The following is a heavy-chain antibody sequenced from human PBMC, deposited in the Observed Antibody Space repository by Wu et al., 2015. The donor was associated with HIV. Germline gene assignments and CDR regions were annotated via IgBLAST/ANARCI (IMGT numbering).Heavy chain of an antibody. CDR3: ARVPSIAAKANYYYYYYMDV. CDR1: GGTFSSYA. J-gene: IGHJ6*03. Sequence: QVQLVQSGAEVKKPGSSVKVSCKASGGTFSSYAISWVRQAPGQGLEWMGGIIPIFGTANYAQKFQGRVTITADESTSTAYMELSSLRSEDTAVYYCARVPSIAAKANYYYYYYMDVWGKGTTGHRLL. D-gene: IGHD6-6*01. V-gene: IGHV1-69*12. CDR2: IIPIFGTA.